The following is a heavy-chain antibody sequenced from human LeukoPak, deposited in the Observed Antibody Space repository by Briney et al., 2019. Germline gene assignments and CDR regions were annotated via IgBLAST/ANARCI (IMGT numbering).Heavy chain of an antibody. CDR3: TDSWSHIDY. D-gene: IGHD1-26*01. CDR2: IKSETDGGTT. V-gene: IGHV3-15*01. CDR1: GFTFTYAW. Sequence: GGSLRLSCAASGFTFTYAWMSWVRQAPGKGMHWVGRIKSETDGGTTAYGSPLKGRFTISRDESKKTVFLQINPLKNEDTVIYSWTDSWSHIDYRGQGTLGIVSS. J-gene: IGHJ4*02.